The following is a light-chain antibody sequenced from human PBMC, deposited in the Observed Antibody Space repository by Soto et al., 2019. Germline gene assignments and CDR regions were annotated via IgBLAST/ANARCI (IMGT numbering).Light chain of an antibody. J-gene: IGLJ1*01. CDR1: GSDVGGYNY. CDR2: DVT. Sequence: QSALTQPASVSGSPRQSITISCTGTGSDVGGYNYVSWYQQHPGKAPKLIIYDVTYRPSGISNRFSGSKSGNTASLTISGLQADDEADYYCSSYAGNSTLVFGTGTKVTVI. V-gene: IGLV2-14*01. CDR3: SSYAGNSTLV.